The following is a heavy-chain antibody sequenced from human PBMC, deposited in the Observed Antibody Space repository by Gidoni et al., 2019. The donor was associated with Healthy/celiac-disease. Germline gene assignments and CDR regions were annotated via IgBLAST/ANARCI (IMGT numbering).Heavy chain of an antibody. CDR1: GFTFSSYA. D-gene: IGHD2-2*01. V-gene: IGHV3-23*01. Sequence: EVQLLEAGGGLVQPGGSLRLSCAASGFTFSSYAMSWVRQAPGKGLEWVSAISGRGGSTYYADSVKGRFTISRDNSKNTLYLQMNSLRAEDTAVYYCAKFGSLDDCSSTSCYAFDIWGQGTMVTVSS. CDR2: ISGRGGST. J-gene: IGHJ3*02. CDR3: AKFGSLDDCSSTSCYAFDI.